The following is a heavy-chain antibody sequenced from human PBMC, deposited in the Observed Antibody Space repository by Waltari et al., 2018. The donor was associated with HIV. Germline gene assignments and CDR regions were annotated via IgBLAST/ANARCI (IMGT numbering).Heavy chain of an antibody. D-gene: IGHD2-21*02. CDR2: ISYDGSNK. CDR3: AKANGGNSGGLVDY. Sequence: QVQLVESGGGVAQPGRSLRLACATPGLTFSANGLPCGPPAPGKGLEWVAVISYDGSNKYYADSVKGRFTISRDNSKNTLYLQMNSLRAEDTAVYYCAKANGGNSGGLVDYWGQGTLVTVSS. CDR1: GLTFSANG. J-gene: IGHJ4*02. V-gene: IGHV3-30*18.